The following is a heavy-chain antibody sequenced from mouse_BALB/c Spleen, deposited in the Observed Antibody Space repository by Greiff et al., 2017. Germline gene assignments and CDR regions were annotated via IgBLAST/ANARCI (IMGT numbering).Heavy chain of an antibody. CDR2: IWAGGST. CDR1: GFSLTGYG. V-gene: IGHV2-9*02. Sequence: QVQLQQSGPGLVAPSQSLSITCTVSGFSLTGYGVNWVRQPPGKGLEWLGVIWAGGSTNYNSALMSRLSISKDNSKSQVFLKMNSLQTDDTAMYYCARGNYVPYWGQGTLVTVSA. D-gene: IGHD2-1*01. J-gene: IGHJ3*01. CDR3: ARGNYVPY.